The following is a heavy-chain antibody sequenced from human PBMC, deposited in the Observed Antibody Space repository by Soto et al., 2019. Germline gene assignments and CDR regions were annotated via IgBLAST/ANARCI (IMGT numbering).Heavy chain of an antibody. Sequence: SETLSLTCAVYGGSFSGYYWSWIRQPPGKGLEWIGEINHSGSTNYNPSLKSRVTISVDTSKNQFSLKLSSVTAADTAVYYCARELRGYSYGWGPRSRGMDVWGQGTTVTVSS. D-gene: IGHD5-18*01. CDR1: GGSFSGYY. J-gene: IGHJ6*02. CDR3: ARELRGYSYGWGPRSRGMDV. V-gene: IGHV4-34*01. CDR2: INHSGST.